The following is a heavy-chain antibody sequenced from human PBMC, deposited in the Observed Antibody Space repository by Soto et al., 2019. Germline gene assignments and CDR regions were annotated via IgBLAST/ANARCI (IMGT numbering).Heavy chain of an antibody. CDR2: ISSSGSTI. J-gene: IGHJ4*02. Sequence: GGSLRLSCAASGFTFSDYYMSWIRQAPGKGLEWVSYISSSGSTIYYADSVKGRFTISRDNAKNSLYLQMNSLRAEDTAVYYCARRGIYYDSSGYNFDYWGQATLVTVYS. CDR3: ARRGIYYDSSGYNFDY. V-gene: IGHV3-11*01. D-gene: IGHD3-22*01. CDR1: GFTFSDYY.